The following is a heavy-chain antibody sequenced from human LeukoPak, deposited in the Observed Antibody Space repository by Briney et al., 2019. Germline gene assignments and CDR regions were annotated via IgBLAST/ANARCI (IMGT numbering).Heavy chain of an antibody. CDR3: ARSTIVAAGTGPFDI. D-gene: IGHD6-13*01. V-gene: IGHV3-23*01. J-gene: IGHJ3*02. CDR1: GFTFSTYA. Sequence: GGSLRLSCAASGFTFSTYATSWVRQAPGKGLEWVSSISGGGGSTNYAGSVMGRFTISRDNSKSTLYLQMNSLRAEDTAVYYCARSTIVAAGTGPFDIWGQGTMVTVSS. CDR2: ISGGGGST.